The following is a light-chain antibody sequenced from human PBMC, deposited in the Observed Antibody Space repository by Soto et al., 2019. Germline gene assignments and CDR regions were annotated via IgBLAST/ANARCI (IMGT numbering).Light chain of an antibody. CDR3: CSYAGSSTL. CDR2: EGS. J-gene: IGLJ2*01. CDR1: SSDVGSYNL. Sequence: QSALTQPASVSGSPGQSITISCTGTSSDVGSYNLVSWYQQHPGKAPKLMIYEGSKRPSRVSNRFSGSKSGNTASLTISGLQAEDEADYYCCSYAGSSTLFGGGTKVTVL. V-gene: IGLV2-23*01.